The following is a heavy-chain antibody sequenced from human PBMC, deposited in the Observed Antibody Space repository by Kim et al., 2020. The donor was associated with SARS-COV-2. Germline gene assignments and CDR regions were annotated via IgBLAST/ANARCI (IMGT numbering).Heavy chain of an antibody. V-gene: IGHV4-34*01. CDR3: ARGGATGTTGNDAFDI. CDR1: GGSFSGYY. CDR2: INHSGST. D-gene: IGHD1-1*01. J-gene: IGHJ3*02. Sequence: SETLSLTCAVYGGSFSGYYWSWIRQPPGKGLEWIGEINHSGSTNYNPSLKSRVTISVDTSKNQFSLKLSSVTAADTAVYYCARGGATGTTGNDAFDIWGQGTMVTVSS.